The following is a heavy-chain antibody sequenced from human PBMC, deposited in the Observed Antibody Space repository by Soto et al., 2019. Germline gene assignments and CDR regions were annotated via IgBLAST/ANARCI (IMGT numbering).Heavy chain of an antibody. J-gene: IGHJ5*02. Sequence: SETLSLTCAVYGGSFSGYYWSWIRQPPGKGLEWIGEINHSGSTNYNPSLKSRVTISVDTSKNQFSLKLSSVTAADTAVYYCARGVSGDIVVVPAAKQYNWFDPWGQGTLVTVSS. CDR3: ARGVSGDIVVVPAAKQYNWFDP. V-gene: IGHV4-34*01. CDR2: INHSGST. CDR1: GGSFSGYY. D-gene: IGHD2-2*01.